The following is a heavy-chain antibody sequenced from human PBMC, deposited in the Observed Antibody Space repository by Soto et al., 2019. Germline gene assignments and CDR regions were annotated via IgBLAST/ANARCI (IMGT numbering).Heavy chain of an antibody. CDR2: IYWNDDE. CDR1: GFSLTTSGVG. CDR3: AHSNYRDPHY. J-gene: IGHJ4*02. Sequence: KESGPTLVKPTQTLTLTCTFSGFSLTTSGVGVGWIRQPPGKALEWLACIYWNDDERYSLSLKSRLTITKDTSKNQVVLTMINMDPVDTATYFCAHSNYRDPHYWGQGTLVTVSS. D-gene: IGHD4-17*01. V-gene: IGHV2-5*01.